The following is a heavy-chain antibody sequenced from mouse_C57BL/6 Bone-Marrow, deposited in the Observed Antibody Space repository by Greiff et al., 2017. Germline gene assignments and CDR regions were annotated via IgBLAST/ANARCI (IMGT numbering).Heavy chain of an antibody. CDR1: GFNIKDDY. D-gene: IGHD2-3*01. CDR3: ASFDGNYFDF. CDR2: IDPEIGDT. V-gene: IGHV14-4*01. Sequence: EVQLQQSGAELVRPGASVKLSCTASGFNIKDDYIHWVKQRPEQGLEWIGWIDPEIGDTDYASKFQGKATITSDTSSNTSYLQLSSLTSEDTAVYYCASFDGNYFDFWGQGPPLSVAS. J-gene: IGHJ2*01.